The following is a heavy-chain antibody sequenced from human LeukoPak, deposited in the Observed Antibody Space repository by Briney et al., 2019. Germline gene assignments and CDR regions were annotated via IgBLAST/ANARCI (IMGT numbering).Heavy chain of an antibody. CDR1: GYTFTNYY. CDR2: INPSGGST. J-gene: IGHJ6*03. Sequence: ASVTVSCKASGYTFTNYYMHWVRQAPGQGLEWMGIINPSGGSTSYAQKFQGRVTMTRDTSTSTVYMELSSLRSEDTAVYYCARDFYGSPMDYYYMDVWGKGTTVTVSS. V-gene: IGHV1-46*01. D-gene: IGHD3-10*01. CDR3: ARDFYGSPMDYYYMDV.